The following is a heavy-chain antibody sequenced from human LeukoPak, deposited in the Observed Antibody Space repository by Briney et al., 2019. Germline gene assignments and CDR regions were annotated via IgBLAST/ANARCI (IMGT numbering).Heavy chain of an antibody. Sequence: PSETLSLTCIVSDGSINSSSYYWGLIRQPPGKGLEWIGSIYYRGRPYYNPSLKSRVTISVDTSKNQFSLKLSSVTAADTAVYYCARDLSLVVRGRLGYYMDVWGKGTTVTVSS. CDR1: DGSINSSSYY. V-gene: IGHV4-39*07. CDR3: ARDLSLVVRGRLGYYMDV. D-gene: IGHD3-10*01. J-gene: IGHJ6*03. CDR2: IYYRGRP.